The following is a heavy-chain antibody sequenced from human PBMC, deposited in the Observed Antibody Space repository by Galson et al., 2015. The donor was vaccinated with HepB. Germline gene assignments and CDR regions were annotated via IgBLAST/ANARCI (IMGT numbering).Heavy chain of an antibody. Sequence: SLRLSCAASGFTFSSYGMHWVRQAPGKGLEWVAVISYDGSNKYYADSVKGRFTISRDNSKNTLYLQMNSLRAEDTAVYYCAKDMGTTVIDVGFDYWGQGTLVTVSS. CDR2: ISYDGSNK. CDR1: GFTFSSYG. V-gene: IGHV3-30*18. CDR3: AKDMGTTVIDVGFDY. D-gene: IGHD4-17*01. J-gene: IGHJ4*02.